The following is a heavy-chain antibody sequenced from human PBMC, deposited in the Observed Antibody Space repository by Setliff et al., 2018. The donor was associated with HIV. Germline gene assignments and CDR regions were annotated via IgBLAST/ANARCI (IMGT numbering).Heavy chain of an antibody. CDR1: GGSFINYY. Sequence: SETLSLTCAVYGGSFINYYWSWIRQSPGKGLEWIGEITHSGSTNYNPSLKSRVTISVDPSKNQFSLKLTSVTAADPAVYYCARGPVVVIPAPRWRWFDPWGRGTLVTVSS. D-gene: IGHD2-2*01. CDR2: ITHSGST. CDR3: ARGPVVVIPAPRWRWFDP. J-gene: IGHJ5*02. V-gene: IGHV4-34*01.